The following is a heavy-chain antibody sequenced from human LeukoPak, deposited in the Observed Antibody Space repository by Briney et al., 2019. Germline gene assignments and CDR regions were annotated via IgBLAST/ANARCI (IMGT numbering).Heavy chain of an antibody. Sequence: SVTVSCKTSGFTFSNSAIQWVRQARGQRLEWIGWIIVGSGRTHYAQNLQERITITRDMSKNTAYMELSGLRPDDTAVYYCAAELYSGTYGRCCSFAFWGQGTQVTVSS. J-gene: IGHJ4*02. CDR1: GFTFSNSA. CDR2: IIVGSGRT. D-gene: IGHD1-26*01. CDR3: AAELYSGTYGRCCSFAF. V-gene: IGHV1-58*02.